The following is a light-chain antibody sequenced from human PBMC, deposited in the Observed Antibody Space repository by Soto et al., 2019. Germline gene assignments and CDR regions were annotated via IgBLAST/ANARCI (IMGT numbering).Light chain of an antibody. J-gene: IGKJ1*01. CDR3: RHYGSSVT. CDR1: QSVGSSY. V-gene: IGKV3-20*01. CDR2: GAS. Sequence: EIELTQSPATLSVSPGERDTLSCRASQSVGSSYVAWYQQQPGQAPRLLIYGASTRATGIPARFSGSWSGTDFTLTISRLDPEYVVLYYRRHYGSSVTFGQGTKVDIK.